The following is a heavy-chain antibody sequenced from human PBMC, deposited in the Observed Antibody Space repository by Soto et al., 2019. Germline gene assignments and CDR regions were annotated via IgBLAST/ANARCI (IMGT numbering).Heavy chain of an antibody. CDR1: GFSLSNARMG. D-gene: IGHD4-17*01. J-gene: IGHJ4*02. CDR3: ARADVWYGDYFYYFDY. V-gene: IGHV2-26*01. Sequence: QVTLKESGPVLVKPTETLTLTCTVSGFSLSNARMGVSWIRQPPGKALEWLAHIFSNDEKSYSTSLKSRLTISKDTSKSQVVLTMTNMDPVDTATYYCARADVWYGDYFYYFDYWGQGTLVTVSS. CDR2: IFSNDEK.